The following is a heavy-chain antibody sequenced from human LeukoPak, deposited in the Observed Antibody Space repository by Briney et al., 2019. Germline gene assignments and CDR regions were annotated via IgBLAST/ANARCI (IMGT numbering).Heavy chain of an antibody. D-gene: IGHD3-22*01. CDR3: ARGSRDSSGYRYYLNY. J-gene: IGHJ4*02. CDR1: GFTFSSFW. CDR2: IKQDAGTE. Sequence: GGSLRLSCAASGFTFSSFWMSWGRQAPGKGLEWVASIKQDAGTEYSVDSLKGRFTISRDNAYNSLYLQMNSLRAEDTAVYFCARGSRDSSGYRYYLNYWGQGTLVTVSS. V-gene: IGHV3-7*01.